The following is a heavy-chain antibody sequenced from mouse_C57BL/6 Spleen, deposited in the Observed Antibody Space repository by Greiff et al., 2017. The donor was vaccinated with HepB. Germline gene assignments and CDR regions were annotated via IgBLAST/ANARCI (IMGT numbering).Heavy chain of an antibody. CDR2: ISSGSSTI. Sequence: EVRVVESGGGLVKPGGSLKLSCAASGFTFSDYGMHWVRQAPEKGLEWVAYISSGSSTIYYADTVKGRFTISRDNAKNTLFLQMTSLRSEDTAMYYCARRVGRSYWYFDVWGTGTTVTVSS. CDR3: ARRVGRSYWYFDV. V-gene: IGHV5-17*01. CDR1: GFTFSDYG. D-gene: IGHD4-1*01. J-gene: IGHJ1*03.